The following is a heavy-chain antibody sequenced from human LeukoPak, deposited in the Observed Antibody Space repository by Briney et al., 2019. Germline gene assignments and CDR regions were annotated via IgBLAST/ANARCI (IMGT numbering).Heavy chain of an antibody. D-gene: IGHD3-16*01. CDR1: GFTFSSYA. CDR3: ARGNRVITFDY. V-gene: IGHV3-23*01. J-gene: IGHJ4*02. Sequence: PGGSLRLSCAASGFTFSSYAMSWGRQAPGKGLEWVSAISGSGGSTYYADYVKGRFTISRDNSKNTLYLQMNSLRAEDTAVYYCARGNRVITFDYWGQGTLVTVSS. CDR2: ISGSGGST.